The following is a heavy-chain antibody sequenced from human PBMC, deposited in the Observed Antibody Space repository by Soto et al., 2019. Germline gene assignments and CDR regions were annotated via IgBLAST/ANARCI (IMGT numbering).Heavy chain of an antibody. Sequence: QVQLVESGGGVVQPGGSLRLSCEASGFTFNKFAMHWVRQAPGKGLEWVAVISYPGIDKYYADSVKGRFAISRDNSKSILYLQMNGLRVEDTALYFCARPRTSSDYYFYSGMDVWGQGTTVTVSS. CDR2: ISYPGIDK. J-gene: IGHJ6*02. V-gene: IGHV3-30*09. CDR3: ARPRTSSDYYFYSGMDV. CDR1: GFTFNKFA.